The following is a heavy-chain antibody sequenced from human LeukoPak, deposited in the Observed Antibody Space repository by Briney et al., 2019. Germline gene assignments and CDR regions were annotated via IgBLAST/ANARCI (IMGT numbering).Heavy chain of an antibody. Sequence: PGASVKVSCKASGGTFSSYAISWVRQAPGKGLEWMGRIIPIFGIANYAQKFQGRVTITADKSTSTAYMELSSLRSEDTAVYYCARDQGAGYKLYYYYGMDVWGQGTTVTVSS. CDR3: ARDQGAGYKLYYYYGMDV. D-gene: IGHD5-24*01. J-gene: IGHJ6*02. CDR2: IIPIFGIA. CDR1: GGTFSSYA. V-gene: IGHV1-69*04.